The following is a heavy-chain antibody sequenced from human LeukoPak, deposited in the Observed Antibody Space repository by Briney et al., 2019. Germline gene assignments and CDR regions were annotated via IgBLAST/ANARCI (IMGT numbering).Heavy chain of an antibody. CDR3: ARDWGYSYGYVVGY. CDR1: GYTFTGYY. J-gene: IGHJ4*02. Sequence: VASVKVSCKASGYTFTGYYLHWVRQAPGQGLEWMGWINTNTGNPTYAQGFTGRFVFSLDTSVSTAYLQISSLKAEDTAVYYCARDWGYSYGYVVGYWGQGTLVTVSS. CDR2: INTNTGNP. D-gene: IGHD5-18*01. V-gene: IGHV7-4-1*02.